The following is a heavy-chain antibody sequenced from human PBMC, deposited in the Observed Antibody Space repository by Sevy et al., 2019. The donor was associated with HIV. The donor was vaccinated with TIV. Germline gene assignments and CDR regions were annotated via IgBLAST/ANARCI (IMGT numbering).Heavy chain of an antibody. V-gene: IGHV3-23*01. CDR2: LSFGGGEI. J-gene: IGHJ4*02. D-gene: IGHD2-8*01. CDR3: AREGCTKPQDY. CDR1: GFTFSKYS. Sequence: GGSLRLSCAASGFTFSKYSMSWVRQPPGKGLEWVSTLSFGGGEINYADSVKGRFTNSRDNSKSSVYLQMNTLRPEDTAVYYCAREGCTKPQDYWGQGTLVTVSS.